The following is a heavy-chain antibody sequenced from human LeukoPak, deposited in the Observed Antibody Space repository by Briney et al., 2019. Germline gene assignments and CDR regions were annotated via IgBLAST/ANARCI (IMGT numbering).Heavy chain of an antibody. Sequence: PGGSLRLSCAASGFTFSSYAMHWVRQAPGKGLEWVAVISYDGSNKYYADSVKGRFTISRDNSKNTLYLQMNSLRAEDTAVYYCARGILSLPATAIGRYFDYWGQGTLVTVSS. J-gene: IGHJ4*02. CDR1: GFTFSSYA. V-gene: IGHV3-30*04. CDR3: ARGILSLPATAIGRYFDY. D-gene: IGHD2-21*02. CDR2: ISYDGSNK.